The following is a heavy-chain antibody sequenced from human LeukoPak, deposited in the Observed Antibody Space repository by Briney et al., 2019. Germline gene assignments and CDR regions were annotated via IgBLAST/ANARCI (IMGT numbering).Heavy chain of an antibody. CDR3: ARGLWQQLAGYYYYGMDV. J-gene: IGHJ6*02. CDR1: GDSVSSNSAA. Sequence: SQTLSLTCAISGDSVSSNSAAWNWIRQSPSRGLEWLGRTYYRSKWFNDYAVSVKSRITINPDTSKNQFSLQLNSVTPEDTAVYYCARGLWQQLAGYYYYGMDVWGQGTTVTVSS. V-gene: IGHV6-1*01. CDR2: TYYRSKWFN. D-gene: IGHD6-13*01.